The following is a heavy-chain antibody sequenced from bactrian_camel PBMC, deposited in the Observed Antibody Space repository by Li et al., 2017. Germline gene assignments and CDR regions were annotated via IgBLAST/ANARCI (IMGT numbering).Heavy chain of an antibody. V-gene: IGHV3S54*01. Sequence: QLVESGGGSVQAGESLTLSCALSGYDDKSGCLGWFRQASGKEREIVAAIFTAGGSTFYADSVKGRFTISRDNAKKTLNLQMNRLIPEDTAMYYCTVERAGWVERVAHDCRGPIGYWGQGTQVTVS. CDR3: TVERAGWVERVAHDCRGPIGY. CDR1: GYDDKSGC. CDR2: IFTAGGST. D-gene: IGHD3*01. J-gene: IGHJ6*01.